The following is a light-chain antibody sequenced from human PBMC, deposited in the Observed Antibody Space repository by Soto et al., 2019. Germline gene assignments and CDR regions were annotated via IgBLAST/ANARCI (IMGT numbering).Light chain of an antibody. V-gene: IGKV3-20*01. J-gene: IGKJ2*01. CDR2: AAS. Sequence: DMVLTQSPGTLPLSPGERATLSCRASRSFASSYLGWYQQKLGQAPRLLLYAASKRATGIPDRFSGSGSGTDFTLTINRLEPEDSAVYYCQQYGSSPPYTFGQGTKVDIK. CDR1: RSFASSY. CDR3: QQYGSSPPYT.